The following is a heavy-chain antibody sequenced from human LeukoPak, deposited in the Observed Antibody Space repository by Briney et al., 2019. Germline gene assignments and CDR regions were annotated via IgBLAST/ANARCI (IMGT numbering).Heavy chain of an antibody. J-gene: IGHJ5*02. Sequence: SETLSLTCTVSGGSISSSSYYWGWIRQPPGKGLEWIGSIYYSGSTYYNPSLKSRVTISVDTSKNQFSLKLSSVTAADTAVYYCAREAIAVAGTGGWFDPWGQGTLVTVSS. D-gene: IGHD6-19*01. CDR2: IYYSGST. V-gene: IGHV4-39*07. CDR3: AREAIAVAGTGGWFDP. CDR1: GGSISSSSYY.